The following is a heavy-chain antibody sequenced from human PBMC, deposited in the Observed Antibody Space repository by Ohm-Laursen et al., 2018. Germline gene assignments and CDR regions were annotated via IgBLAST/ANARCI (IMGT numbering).Heavy chain of an antibody. V-gene: IGHV4-59*01. D-gene: IGHD3-9*01. CDR3: ARNFNWENPYNFAY. J-gene: IGHJ4*02. CDR1: GGSISSYY. Sequence: GTLSLTCSVSGGSISSYYWSWTRQSPGQGLEWIGYIYYSGSTNYNPSLKSRVTISVDTSRNQFSLRLTSLTAADTAVYYCARNFNWENPYNFAYRGQGILVTVSS. CDR2: IYYSGST.